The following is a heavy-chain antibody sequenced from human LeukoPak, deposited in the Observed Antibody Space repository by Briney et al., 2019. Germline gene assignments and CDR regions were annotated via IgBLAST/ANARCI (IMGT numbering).Heavy chain of an antibody. J-gene: IGHJ4*02. CDR2: ISGSGGST. V-gene: IGHV3-23*01. CDR3: AKEEDIVIVTAAPFDY. Sequence: GGSLRVSCAASGFTFSSYAMSWVRQAPGKGLEWVSAISGSGGSTYYADSVKGRFTISRDNSKNTLYLQMNSLRDEDTAVYYCAKEEDIVIVTAAPFDYWGQGTLVTVSS. CDR1: GFTFSSYA. D-gene: IGHD2-2*01.